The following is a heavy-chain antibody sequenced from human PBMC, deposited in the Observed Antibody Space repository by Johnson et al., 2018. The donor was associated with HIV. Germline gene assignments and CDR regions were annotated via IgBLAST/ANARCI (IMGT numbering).Heavy chain of an antibody. CDR1: GFAFSNFG. D-gene: IGHD2-8*02. J-gene: IGHJ3*02. Sequence: QVQLVESGGGVVQPGRSLRLSCAASGFAFSNFGMHWVRQAPGKGLEWVAVTSYDGSNKYYADSVKGRFTISRDNSKNTLYLQINSRRAEAPAVYYCAKSGLFVLVVYAPDVLDIWGQGTMVTVSS. CDR2: TSYDGSNK. CDR3: AKSGLFVLVVYAPDVLDI. V-gene: IGHV3-30*18.